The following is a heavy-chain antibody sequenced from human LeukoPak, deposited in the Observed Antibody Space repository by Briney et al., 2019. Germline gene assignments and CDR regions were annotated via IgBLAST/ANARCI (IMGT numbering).Heavy chain of an antibody. CDR3: ARVGGASGWYFSSFDY. V-gene: IGHV6-1*01. Sequence: SQTLSLTCAISGDSVSSNSAAWNWIRQSPSRGLEWLGRTYYRSKWYNDYAVSVKSRITINPDTSKNQFSLQLNSVTPEDTAVYYCARVGGASGWYFSSFDYWGQGTLVTVSS. D-gene: IGHD6-19*01. CDR2: TYYRSKWYN. CDR1: GDSVSSNSAA. J-gene: IGHJ4*02.